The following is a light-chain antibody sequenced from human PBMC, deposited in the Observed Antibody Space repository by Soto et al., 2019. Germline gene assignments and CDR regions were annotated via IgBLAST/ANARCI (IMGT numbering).Light chain of an antibody. V-gene: IGKV1-16*02. CDR1: QGIGNF. J-gene: IGKJ4*01. Sequence: DIQMTQSPSSLSASVGDTVTITCRASQGIGNFFAWFQQKPGKAPKSLISAASSLQSGVPSKFSVSGSGTDFTLTINSLQPEDFATYYCQQYHSYPATFGGGTKVEI. CDR2: AAS. CDR3: QQYHSYPAT.